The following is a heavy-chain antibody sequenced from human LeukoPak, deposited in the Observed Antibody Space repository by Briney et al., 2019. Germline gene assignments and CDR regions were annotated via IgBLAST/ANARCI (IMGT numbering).Heavy chain of an antibody. CDR2: ISHDGSEK. Sequence: PGRSLRLSCAASGFPFSSHWLSWFRQSPGKGLEWVAHISHDGSEKHYVDSVKGRFTISRDNARNSQFLQMNSLRVDDTAVYYCASGGGWVFFNWGQGTLVTVSS. D-gene: IGHD6-19*01. CDR1: GFPFSSHW. V-gene: IGHV3-7*01. CDR3: ASGGGWVFFN. J-gene: IGHJ4*02.